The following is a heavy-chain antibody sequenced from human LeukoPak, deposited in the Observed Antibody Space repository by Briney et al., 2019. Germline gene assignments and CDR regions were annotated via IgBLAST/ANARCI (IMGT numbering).Heavy chain of an antibody. CDR3: AKASWVSNADVFW. V-gene: IGHV3-23*01. J-gene: IGHJ4*02. CDR2: LRGGGET. D-gene: IGHD1-1*01. Sequence: GGSLRLSCAASGFSFTNYAMSWVRQAPARGPEWVSSLRGGGETFYADSVKGRFTLSRDDSRNKVYLQLNNLRVEDTAIYYCAKASWVSNADVFWWGQGTRVTVSP. CDR1: GFSFTNYA.